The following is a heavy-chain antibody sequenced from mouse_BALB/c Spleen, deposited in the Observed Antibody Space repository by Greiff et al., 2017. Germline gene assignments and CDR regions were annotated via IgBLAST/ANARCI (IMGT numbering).Heavy chain of an antibody. CDR2: ISYDGSN. V-gene: IGHV3-6*02. CDR3: ASRQGYWYFDV. D-gene: IGHD3-2*01. Sequence: EVHLVESGPGLVKPSQSLSLTCSVTGYSITSGYYWNWIRQFPGNKLEWMGYISYDGSNNYNPSLKNRISITRDTSKNQFFLKLNSVTTEDTATYYCASRQGYWYFDVWGAGTTVTVSS. CDR1: GYSITSGYY. J-gene: IGHJ1*01.